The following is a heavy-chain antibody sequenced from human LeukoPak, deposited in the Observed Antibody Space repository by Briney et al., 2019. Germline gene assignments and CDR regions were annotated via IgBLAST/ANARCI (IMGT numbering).Heavy chain of an antibody. CDR3: ARGVLEMAPQEALYYYYGMDV. CDR2: ISAHNGNT. J-gene: IGHJ6*02. V-gene: IGHV1-18*03. CDR1: GYTFTSYG. D-gene: IGHD5-24*01. Sequence: GASVKVSCKASGYTFTSYGISWVRQAPGQGLEWMGWISAHNGNTNYAQKLQGRVTMTTDTSTSTAYMELRSLRSDDMAVYYCARGVLEMAPQEALYYYYGMDVWGQGTTVTVSS.